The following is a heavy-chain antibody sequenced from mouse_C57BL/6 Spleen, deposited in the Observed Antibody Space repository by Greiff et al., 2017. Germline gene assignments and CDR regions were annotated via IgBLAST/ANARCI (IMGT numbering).Heavy chain of an antibody. D-gene: IGHD1-1*01. CDR3: ARGEYGSRPYFDV. CDR2: INPSSGYT. CDR1: GYTFTSYW. V-gene: IGHV1-7*01. Sequence: QVQLQQSGAELAKPGASVKLSCKASGYTFTSYWMHWVKQRPGQGLEWIGYINPSSGYTKYNQKFKDKATLTADKSSSTAYMQLSSLTYEDSAVXYCARGEYGSRPYFDVWGTGTTVTVSS. J-gene: IGHJ1*03.